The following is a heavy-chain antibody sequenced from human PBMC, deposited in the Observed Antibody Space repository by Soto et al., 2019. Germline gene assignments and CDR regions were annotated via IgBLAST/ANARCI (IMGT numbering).Heavy chain of an antibody. CDR3: ARGGTAARRPGFYFFYMDV. CDR1: GGTMSGFC. J-gene: IGHJ6*03. D-gene: IGHD6-6*01. V-gene: IGHV4-59*01. CDR2: VYYSGAT. Sequence: QVQLQESGPGLVRPSETLSLTCDVSGGTMSGFCWSWIRQSPGKGLEWIGHVYYSGATDYNPSLKSRGTISEDTSRRPFSLKLNSVSAADTAVYYCARGGTAARRPGFYFFYMDVWGKGTTVTV.